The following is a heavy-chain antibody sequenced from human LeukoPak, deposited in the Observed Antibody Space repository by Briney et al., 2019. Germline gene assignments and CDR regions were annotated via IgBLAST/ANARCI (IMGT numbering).Heavy chain of an antibody. D-gene: IGHD2-2*01. Sequence: ASVKVSCKASGYTFTSYGISWVRQAPGQGLEWMGWISAYNGNTNYAQKLRGRVTMTTDTSTSTAYMELRSLRSDDTAVYYCARGPGYCSSTSCYRCCYYYYMDVWGKGTTVTVSS. V-gene: IGHV1-18*01. CDR2: ISAYNGNT. CDR3: ARGPGYCSSTSCYRCCYYYYMDV. J-gene: IGHJ6*03. CDR1: GYTFTSYG.